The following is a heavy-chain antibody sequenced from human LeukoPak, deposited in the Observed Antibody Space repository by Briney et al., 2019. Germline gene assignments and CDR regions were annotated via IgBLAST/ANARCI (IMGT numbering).Heavy chain of an antibody. V-gene: IGHV3-48*03. CDR1: GFTFSTYE. J-gene: IGHJ5*02. CDR3: ARGPLHVVVPAATWFDP. CDR2: ISSSGSTI. Sequence: GGSLRLSCAASGFTFSTYEMNWVRQAPGKGLEWVSYISSSGSTIYYADSVKGRCTISRDNAKNSLYLQMNSLRAEDTAVYYCARGPLHVVVPAATWFDPWGQGILVTVSS. D-gene: IGHD2-2*01.